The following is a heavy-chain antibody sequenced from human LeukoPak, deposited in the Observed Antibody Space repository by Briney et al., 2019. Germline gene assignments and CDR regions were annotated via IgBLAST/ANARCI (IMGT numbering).Heavy chain of an antibody. CDR3: ARHLWSMTSVAFEI. V-gene: IGHV4-59*08. D-gene: IGHD2-8*02. J-gene: IGHJ3*02. Sequence: SETLSLTCTVSGGSTSSYYWSWIRQPPGKGLEWIGNIYYSGTTNYNPALKSRVTISVDTSKNQFSLRLSSVTAADTAVYFCARHLWSMTSVAFEIWGQGTMVTVSS. CDR1: GGSTSSYY. CDR2: IYYSGTT.